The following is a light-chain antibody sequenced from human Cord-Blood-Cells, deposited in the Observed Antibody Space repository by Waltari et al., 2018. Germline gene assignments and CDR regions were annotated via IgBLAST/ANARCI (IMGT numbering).Light chain of an antibody. J-gene: IGLJ3*02. CDR1: SSDVGGYNY. V-gene: IGLV2-14*01. CDR2: DVS. Sequence: QSALTQPASVSGSPGQSITISCTGTSSDVGGYNYVSWYQQHPGKAPKLMIYDVSKRPSGVSTRFSGSKSGNTASLTISGLQAEDGADYYCSSYTSSSTRVFGGGTKLTVL. CDR3: SSYTSSSTRV.